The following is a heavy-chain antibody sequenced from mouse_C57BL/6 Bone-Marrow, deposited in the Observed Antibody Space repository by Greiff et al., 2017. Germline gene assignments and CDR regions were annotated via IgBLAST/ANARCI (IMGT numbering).Heavy chain of an antibody. Sequence: VQLQQSGAELAKPGASVKLSCKASGYTFTSSWMHWVNQRPGQGLEWIGYINPSSGYTKYNQKFKDKATLTADKSSSTAYMQLSSLTYEDSAVYYCARSYYSNYWAWFAYWGQGTLVTVSA. CDR2: INPSSGYT. V-gene: IGHV1-7*01. CDR3: ARSYYSNYWAWFAY. CDR1: GYTFTSSW. D-gene: IGHD2-5*01. J-gene: IGHJ3*01.